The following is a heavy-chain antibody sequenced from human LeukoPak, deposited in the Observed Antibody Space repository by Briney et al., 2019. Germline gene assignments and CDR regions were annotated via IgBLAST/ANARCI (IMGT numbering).Heavy chain of an antibody. CDR1: GFTFSSYS. CDR3: TTDFKTIVVVPAAFGY. CDR2: IKSKTDGGTT. Sequence: PGGSLRLSCAASGFTFSSYSMNWVRQAPGKGLEWVGRIKSKTDGGTTDYAAPVKGRFTISRDDSKNTLYLQMNSLKTEDTAVYYCTTDFKTIVVVPAAFGYWGQGTLVTVSS. V-gene: IGHV3-15*01. J-gene: IGHJ4*02. D-gene: IGHD2-2*01.